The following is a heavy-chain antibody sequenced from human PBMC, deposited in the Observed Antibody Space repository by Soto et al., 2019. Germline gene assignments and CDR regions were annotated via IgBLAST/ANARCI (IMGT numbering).Heavy chain of an antibody. CDR3: ARDPYADMDYGLDA. V-gene: IGHV3-53*01. D-gene: IGHD3-9*01. Sequence: GGSLRLSCAASGFNVSDNFMNWVRQAPGKGLEWVSIIYSGGSTYYTDSVKGRFTISRDNSKNTLYLQMNSLRAEDTAVYYCARDPYADMDYGLDAWGKGTTATVPS. CDR2: IYSGGST. CDR1: GFNVSDNF. J-gene: IGHJ6*04.